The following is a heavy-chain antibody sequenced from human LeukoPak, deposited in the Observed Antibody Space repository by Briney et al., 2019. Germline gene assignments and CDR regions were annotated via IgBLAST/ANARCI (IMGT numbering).Heavy chain of an antibody. CDR2: INHSGST. D-gene: IGHD5-18*01. Sequence: SETLSLTCAVYGGSFSGYYWSWIRQPPGKGLEWIGEINHSGSTNYSPSLKSRVTISVDTSKNQFSLKLSSVTAADTAVYYCARVAMVTGSVYWGQGTLVTVSS. CDR3: ARVAMVTGSVY. J-gene: IGHJ4*02. V-gene: IGHV4-34*01. CDR1: GGSFSGYY.